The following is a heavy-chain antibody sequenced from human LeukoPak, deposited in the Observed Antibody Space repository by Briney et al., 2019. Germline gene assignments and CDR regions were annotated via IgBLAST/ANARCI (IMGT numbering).Heavy chain of an antibody. D-gene: IGHD5-24*01. CDR3: ARDFRTQLDGYSPPYFFDY. J-gene: IGHJ4*02. V-gene: IGHV3-21*01. CDR2: ISSSGSYI. CDR1: GFTLTTYS. Sequence: GGSLRHSCAASGFTLTTYSMNWVRQAPGKGPEWVSSISSSGSYIYYADSVKGRFIISRDNAKNSLYLQMNSLRAEDTAVYYCARDFRTQLDGYSPPYFFDYWGQGTLVTVSS.